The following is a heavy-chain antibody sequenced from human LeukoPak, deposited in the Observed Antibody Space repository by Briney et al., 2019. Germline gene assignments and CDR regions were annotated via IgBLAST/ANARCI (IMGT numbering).Heavy chain of an antibody. CDR3: ARGALIPDF. CDR2: ISKSDGST. J-gene: IGHJ4*02. Sequence: GGSLRLSRAASGFTFSSYAMTWVRQAPGKGLAWVPSISKSDGSTYYADSVKGRFTISRDNSKNTVYLHMDSLRVEDTAIYYCARGALIPDFRGQGTLVTVSS. V-gene: IGHV3-23*01. D-gene: IGHD2-21*01. CDR1: GFTFSSYA.